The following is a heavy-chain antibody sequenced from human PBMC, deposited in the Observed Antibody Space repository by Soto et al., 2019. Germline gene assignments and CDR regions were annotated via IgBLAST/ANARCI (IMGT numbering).Heavy chain of an antibody. J-gene: IGHJ4*02. CDR1: GFTFGTYT. CDR3: AKHSVPGPYNYYFDY. V-gene: IGHV3-23*01. Sequence: GGSLRLSCAASGFTFGTYTMSWVRQAPGKGLEWVSGISGSGPNTYYADSVKGRFTISRDNSKSTVHLQMNSLRAEDTAVYYCAKHSVPGPYNYYFDYWGQGTLVTVSS. CDR2: ISGSGPNT. D-gene: IGHD6-19*01.